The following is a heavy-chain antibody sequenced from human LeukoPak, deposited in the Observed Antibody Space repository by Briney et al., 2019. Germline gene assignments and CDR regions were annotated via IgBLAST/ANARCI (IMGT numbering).Heavy chain of an antibody. D-gene: IGHD3-22*01. J-gene: IGHJ4*02. CDR2: ISSSSTTI. Sequence: SGGSLRLSCAASGFTFSSYAMSWVRQAPGKGLERVSYISSSSTTIYYADSVKGRFTISRDNAKNSLYLQMNSLRDEDTAVYYCAKGHYDSSGYNFDYWGQGTLVTVSS. CDR1: GFTFSSYA. V-gene: IGHV3-48*02. CDR3: AKGHYDSSGYNFDY.